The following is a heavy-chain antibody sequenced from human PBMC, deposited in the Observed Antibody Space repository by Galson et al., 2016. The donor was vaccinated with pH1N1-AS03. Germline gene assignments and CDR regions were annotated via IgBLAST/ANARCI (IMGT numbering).Heavy chain of an antibody. V-gene: IGHV3-48*03. J-gene: IGHJ3*01. Sequence: SLRLSCAASGFSLGSHEMNWVRQAPGKGLEWIPYITADGTSRKYADSVRGRFTITRDNANNLVFLYMSSLTVEDTGLYYCAREVGRRDGYIWTSDAFDVWGRGTTVIVSA. D-gene: IGHD5-24*01. CDR1: GFSLGSHE. CDR3: AREVGRRDGYIWTSDAFDV. CDR2: ITADGTSR.